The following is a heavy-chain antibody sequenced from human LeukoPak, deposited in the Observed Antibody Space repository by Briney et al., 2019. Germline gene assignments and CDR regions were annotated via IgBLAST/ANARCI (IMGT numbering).Heavy chain of an antibody. CDR2: INHSGST. CDR3: ARDRHSNGLDY. V-gene: IGHV4-34*01. J-gene: IGHJ4*02. D-gene: IGHD5-18*01. Sequence: PSETLSLTCAVYGGSFSGYYWSWIRQPPGKGLEWIGEINHSGSTNYNPSLKSRVTISVDTSKNQFSLKLSSVTAADTAVYYCARDRHSNGLDYWGQGTLVTVSS. CDR1: GGSFSGYY.